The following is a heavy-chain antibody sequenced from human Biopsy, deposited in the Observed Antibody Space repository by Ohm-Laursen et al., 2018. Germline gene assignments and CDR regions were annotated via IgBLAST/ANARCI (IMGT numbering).Heavy chain of an antibody. V-gene: IGHV4-34*01. CDR1: VGSFSGYY. CDR2: IKHSGST. J-gene: IGHJ2*01. CDR3: ARDRGYYSDRTVPGYFDL. D-gene: IGHD3-22*01. Sequence: GTLSLTCAVYVGSFSGYYWSWIRQPPGKGLEWIGEIKHSGSTNYNPSLKSRVTISVDTSKNHFSLRLRSVTPADTAIYYCARDRGYYSDRTVPGYFDLWGRGTLVTVSS.